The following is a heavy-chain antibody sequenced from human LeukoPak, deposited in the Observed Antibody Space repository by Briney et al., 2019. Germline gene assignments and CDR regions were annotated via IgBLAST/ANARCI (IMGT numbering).Heavy chain of an antibody. CDR3: ARAGQWLLEGSFDY. V-gene: IGHV1-2*02. D-gene: IGHD6-19*01. J-gene: IGHJ4*02. Sequence: ASVKVSCKASGYTFTGYYMHWVRQAPGQGLEWMGWINPNSGGTNYAQKFQSRVTMTRDTSISTAYMELSRLRSDDTAVYYCARAGQWLLEGSFDYWGQGTLVTVSS. CDR2: INPNSGGT. CDR1: GYTFTGYY.